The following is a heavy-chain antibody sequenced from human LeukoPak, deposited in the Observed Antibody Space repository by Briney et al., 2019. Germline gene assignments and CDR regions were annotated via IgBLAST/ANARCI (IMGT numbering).Heavy chain of an antibody. CDR3: ARDSAASPFDS. CDR2: IYYSGDT. J-gene: IGHJ4*02. Sequence: SETLSLTCTVSGGSIGGYYWNWIRLPPGKGLEWIGYIYYSGDTNYNFSLESRVTISLDTPKNQFSLKLSSVTAADTAVYYCARDSAASPFDSWGQGTLVTVSS. D-gene: IGHD6-25*01. CDR1: GGSIGGYY. V-gene: IGHV4-59*13.